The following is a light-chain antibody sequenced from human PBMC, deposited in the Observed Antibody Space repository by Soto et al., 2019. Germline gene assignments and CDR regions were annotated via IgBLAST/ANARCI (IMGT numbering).Light chain of an antibody. CDR3: SSYTTSNTRQIV. V-gene: IGLV2-14*03. CDR1: SSDVGGYNY. J-gene: IGLJ1*01. Sequence: QPVLTQPASVSGAPGQSITISCTGTSSDVGGYNYVSWYQHHPGKAPKLIIYDVTNRPSGVSNPFSGSKSGNTASLTISGLRPEDEADYYCSSYTTSNTRQIVFGTGTKVTVL. CDR2: DVT.